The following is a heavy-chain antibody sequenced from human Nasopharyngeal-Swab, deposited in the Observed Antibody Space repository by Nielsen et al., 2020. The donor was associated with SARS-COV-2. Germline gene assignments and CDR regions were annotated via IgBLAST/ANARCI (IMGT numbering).Heavy chain of an antibody. CDR1: GFTFTRSA. V-gene: IGHV1-58*01. D-gene: IGHD6-6*01. CDR3: AAAKAARQGYYYYGMDV. J-gene: IGHJ6*02. CDR2: IVVGSGNT. Sequence: SVKVSCKASGFTFTRSAVQWVRQARGQRLEWIGWIVVGSGNTNYAQKFQERVTITRDMSTSTAYMELSSLRSEDTAVYYCAAAKAARQGYYYYGMDVWGQGTTVTVSS.